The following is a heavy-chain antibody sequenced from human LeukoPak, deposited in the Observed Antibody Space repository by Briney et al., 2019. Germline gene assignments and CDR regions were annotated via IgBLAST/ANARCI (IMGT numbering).Heavy chain of an antibody. CDR3: ATFLAVIAARDSLYFQH. CDR1: GFTFSKYA. D-gene: IGHD6-6*01. Sequence: PGGSLRLSCGASGFTFSKYAMSWVRQAPGKGLEWVSGVSGSGGVTYYADSVKGRFTISRDNSKNTLHLQMNSLRAEDTAVYYCATFLAVIAARDSLYFQHWGQGTPVSVSS. J-gene: IGHJ1*01. V-gene: IGHV3-23*01. CDR2: VSGSGGVT.